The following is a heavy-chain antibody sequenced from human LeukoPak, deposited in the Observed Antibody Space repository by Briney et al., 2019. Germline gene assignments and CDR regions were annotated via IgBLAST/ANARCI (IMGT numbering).Heavy chain of an antibody. V-gene: IGHV3-21*01. CDR2: ISSSSSYI. CDR1: GFTFSTYS. J-gene: IGHJ4*02. Sequence: GGSLRLSCAASGFTFSTYSMNWVRQAPGKGLEWVSSISSSSSYIYYADSVKGRFTISRDNAKNSLYLQMNSLRVEDTAVYYCATERSIPARPGVNYWGQGTLVTVSS. D-gene: IGHD6-6*01. CDR3: ATERSIPARPGVNY.